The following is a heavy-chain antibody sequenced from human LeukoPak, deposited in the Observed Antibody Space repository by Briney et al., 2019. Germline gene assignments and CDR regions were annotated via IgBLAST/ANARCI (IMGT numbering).Heavy chain of an antibody. CDR3: ARDVSYSLKDYYGSGSYYLDDY. Sequence: SVRVSFKASGGTFSSYAINWVRQPPGQGLEWMGRIIPILGIANYAQKIQGRVTITADKSTSTAYMELSSLRSEDTAVYYCARDVSYSLKDYYGSGSYYLDDYWGQGTLVTVSS. CDR2: IIPILGIA. V-gene: IGHV1-69*04. CDR1: GGTFSSYA. J-gene: IGHJ4*02. D-gene: IGHD3-10*01.